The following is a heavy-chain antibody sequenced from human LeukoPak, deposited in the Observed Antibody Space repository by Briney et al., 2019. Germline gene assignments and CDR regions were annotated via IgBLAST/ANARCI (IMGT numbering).Heavy chain of an antibody. CDR1: GFTFSSYS. CDR3: ARPIAAAGTWYFDY. D-gene: IGHD6-13*01. V-gene: IGHV3-21*01. J-gene: IGHJ4*02. Sequence: GSLRLSCAASGFTFSSYSMNWVRQAPGKGLEWVSSISSSSSYIYYADSVKGRFTISRDNAKNSLYLQMNSLRAEDTAVYYCARPIAAAGTWYFDYWGQGTLVTVSS. CDR2: ISSSSSYI.